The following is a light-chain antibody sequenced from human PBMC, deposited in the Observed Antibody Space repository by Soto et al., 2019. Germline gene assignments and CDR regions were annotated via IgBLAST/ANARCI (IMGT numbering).Light chain of an antibody. J-gene: IGKJ4*01. CDR3: QQYGDWPLT. CDR2: ATS. V-gene: IGKV3-15*01. CDR1: QSVGNN. Sequence: EIVVTQSPATLSVSPGERATLSCRASQSVGNNFAWYQQTPGQAPRLLIFATSTRATGVPARFSGSGSGTEFTLTISSLQSEDFAVYYCQQYGDWPLTFGGGAKVEIE.